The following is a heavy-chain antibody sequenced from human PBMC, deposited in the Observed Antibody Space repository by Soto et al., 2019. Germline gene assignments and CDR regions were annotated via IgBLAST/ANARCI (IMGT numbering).Heavy chain of an antibody. CDR2: INAGNGNT. CDR3: VRVSTGYGDY. D-gene: IGHD5-12*01. Sequence: QVLLVQSGAEVKKPGASVKVSCKAAGYTFTSYAMYWVRQAPGQRPEWMGWINAGNGNTKYSQTFQGRVTITRDTSASTAYMELRSLRSEDTAFYYCVRVSTGYGDYWGQGTLVTVSS. V-gene: IGHV1-3*01. CDR1: GYTFTSYA. J-gene: IGHJ4*02.